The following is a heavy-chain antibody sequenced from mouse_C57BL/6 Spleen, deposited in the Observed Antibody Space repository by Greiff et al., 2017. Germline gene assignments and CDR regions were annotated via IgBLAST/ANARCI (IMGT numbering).Heavy chain of an antibody. CDR2: ISSGGSYT. V-gene: IGHV5-6*01. D-gene: IGHD1-1*01. CDR1: GFTFSSYG. Sequence: EVKLVEPGGDLVKPGGSLKLSCAASGFTFSSYGMSWVRQTPDKRLEWVATISSGGSYTYYPDSVKGRFTISRDNAKNTLYLQMSSLKSEDTAMYYCANYWGSSSYAGWGKGTMVTV. CDR3: ANYWGSSSYAG. J-gene: IGHJ3*01.